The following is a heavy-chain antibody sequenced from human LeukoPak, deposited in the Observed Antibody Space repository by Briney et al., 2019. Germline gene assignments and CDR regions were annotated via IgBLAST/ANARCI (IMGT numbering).Heavy chain of an antibody. Sequence: GGSLRLSCAASGFSFSTYAMSWVRQAPGKGLEWVSACAASGGPTYYAGSVKGRFTISRDNSKNTLYLQMNSLRAEDTAVYYCANQPKMVRGVMNYFDYWGQGTLVTVSS. CDR1: GFSFSTYA. V-gene: IGHV3-23*01. D-gene: IGHD3-10*01. J-gene: IGHJ4*02. CDR2: CAASGGPT. CDR3: ANQPKMVRGVMNYFDY.